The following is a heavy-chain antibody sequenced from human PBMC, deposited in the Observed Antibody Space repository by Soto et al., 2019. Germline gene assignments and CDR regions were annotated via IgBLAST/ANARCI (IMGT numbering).Heavy chain of an antibody. V-gene: IGHV4-34*01. CDR2: INHSGST. J-gene: IGHJ5*02. CDR3: AREAVLSSGWYGPRNWFDP. D-gene: IGHD6-19*01. Sequence: QVQLQQWGAGLLKPSETLSLTCAVYGGSFSGYYWSWIRQPPGKGLEWIGEINHSGSTNYNPSLKSRVTISVDTSKNQFSLKLSSVTAADTAVYYWAREAVLSSGWYGPRNWFDPWGQGTLVTVSS. CDR1: GGSFSGYY.